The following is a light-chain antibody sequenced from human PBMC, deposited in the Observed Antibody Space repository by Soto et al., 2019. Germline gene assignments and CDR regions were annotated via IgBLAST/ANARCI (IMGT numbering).Light chain of an antibody. CDR2: DAS. CDR1: QSVSSF. Sequence: EIVLTQSPATLSLSPGERATLSCRASQSVSSFLAWYQQKPGQAPRLLFYDASNRATGIPARFSGSGSGTEFTLTISSLQSEDFAVYYCQQYNNWPLTFGGGTKVEIK. CDR3: QQYNNWPLT. V-gene: IGKV3-15*01. J-gene: IGKJ4*01.